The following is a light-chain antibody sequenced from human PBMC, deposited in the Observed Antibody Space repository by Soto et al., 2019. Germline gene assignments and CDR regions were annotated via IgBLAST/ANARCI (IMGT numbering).Light chain of an antibody. CDR2: EVS. CDR3: SSYTSSSTVV. CDR1: SSDVGGYNY. V-gene: IGLV2-14*01. Sequence: QSALTQPACVSGSPGQSITISCTATSSDVGGYNYVSWYQQHPGKAPKLMSYEVSNRPSGVSNRFSGSKSGNTASLTTSGLQAEDEADYYCSSYTSSSTVVFGGGTKLTVL. J-gene: IGLJ2*01.